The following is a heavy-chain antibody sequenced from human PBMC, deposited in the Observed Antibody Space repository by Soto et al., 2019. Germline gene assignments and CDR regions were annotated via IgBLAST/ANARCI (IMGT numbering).Heavy chain of an antibody. Sequence: PGESLKISCKGSGYSFTSYWISWVRQMPGKGLEWMGRIDPSDSYTNYSPSFQGHVTISAGKSISTAYLQWSSLKASDTAMYYCARHVEEYQLLNTYYYGMDVWGQGTTVTVSS. V-gene: IGHV5-10-1*01. J-gene: IGHJ6*02. D-gene: IGHD2-2*01. CDR2: IDPSDSYT. CDR3: ARHVEEYQLLNTYYYGMDV. CDR1: GYSFTSYW.